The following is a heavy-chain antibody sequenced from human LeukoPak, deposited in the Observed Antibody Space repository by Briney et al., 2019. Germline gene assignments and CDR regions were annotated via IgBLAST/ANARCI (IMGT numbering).Heavy chain of an antibody. CDR3: ARATNRGYYDILTGYFDY. J-gene: IGHJ4*02. Sequence: GGSLRLSCAASGLTFSSYSMNWVRQAPGKGLEWVSSISSSSSYIYYADSVKGRFTISRDNAKNSLYLQMNSLRAEDTAVYYCARATNRGYYDILTGYFDYWGQGTLVTVSS. CDR2: ISSSSSYI. V-gene: IGHV3-21*01. D-gene: IGHD3-9*01. CDR1: GLTFSSYS.